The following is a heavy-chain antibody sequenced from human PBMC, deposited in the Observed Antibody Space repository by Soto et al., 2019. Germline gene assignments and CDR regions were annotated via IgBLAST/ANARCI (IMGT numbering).Heavy chain of an antibody. CDR2: IYHSGRT. CDR3: AIARPSYGRNFDH. V-gene: IGHV4-4*02. Sequence: QVQLQESGPGVVKPSGTLSLTCAVSGGSVSSDYWWSWIRLPPGKGLEWIGEIYHSGRTNYNPSLKSRVTISLDKSKNQLSLILNSVTAADTAVYYCAIARPSYGRNFDHWGQGTLVTVSS. CDR1: GGSVSSDYW. D-gene: IGHD1-26*01. J-gene: IGHJ4*02.